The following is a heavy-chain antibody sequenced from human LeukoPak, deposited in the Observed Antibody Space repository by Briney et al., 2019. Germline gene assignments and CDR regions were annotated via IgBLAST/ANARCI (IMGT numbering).Heavy chain of an antibody. CDR1: GFTFSSYA. Sequence: GGSLRLSCAASGFTFSSYAMSWVRQAPGKGQEWVSAISGSGGSTYYADSVKGRFTISRDNSKNTLYLQMNSLRAEDTAVYYCAKDEFLGSSRYRGAFDIWGQGTMVTVSS. V-gene: IGHV3-23*01. CDR3: AKDEFLGSSRYRGAFDI. D-gene: IGHD6-13*01. J-gene: IGHJ3*02. CDR2: ISGSGGST.